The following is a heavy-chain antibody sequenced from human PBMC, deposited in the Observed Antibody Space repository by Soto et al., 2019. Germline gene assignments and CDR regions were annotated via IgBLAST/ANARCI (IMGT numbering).Heavy chain of an antibody. V-gene: IGHV3-23*01. CDR3: AKDRRPDGVWGIDY. J-gene: IGHJ4*02. D-gene: IGHD4-17*01. CDR2: IFGDASDT. CDR1: GFAFSTYT. Sequence: GGSLRLSCAASGFAFSTYTMSWVRQAPGKGLEWVSGIFGDASDTFYADSVRGRFIISRDNFRNTLSLHMSGLRAEDTAIYYCAKDRRPDGVWGIDYWGQGTQVTVSS.